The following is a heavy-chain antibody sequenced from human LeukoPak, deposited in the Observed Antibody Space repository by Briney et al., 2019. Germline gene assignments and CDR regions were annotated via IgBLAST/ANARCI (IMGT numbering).Heavy chain of an antibody. CDR1: GYNFSDYW. Sequence: GESLKISCQASGYNFSDYWIGWVRQMPGKGLEWVGIISPADSDTRYSPSFQGQVTISADKSISTAYLQWSSLKASDTAMYYCARRRGSGWYDYFDYWGQGTLVTVSS. V-gene: IGHV5-51*01. D-gene: IGHD6-19*01. CDR2: ISPADSDT. J-gene: IGHJ4*02. CDR3: ARRRGSGWYDYFDY.